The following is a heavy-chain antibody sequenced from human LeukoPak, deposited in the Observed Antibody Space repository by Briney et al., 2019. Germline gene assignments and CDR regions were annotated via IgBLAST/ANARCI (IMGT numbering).Heavy chain of an antibody. CDR2: INTSGST. J-gene: IGHJ5*02. CDR1: GGSINSGSYY. Sequence: PSQTLSLTCTVSGGSINSGSYYWSWIRQPAGEGLEWIGRINTSGSTNYNPSLKSRVTISVDTSKNQFSLRLSSVTAADTAVYYCARGIDGSYSWFDPWGQGTLVTVSS. D-gene: IGHD1-26*01. CDR3: ARGIDGSYSWFDP. V-gene: IGHV4-61*02.